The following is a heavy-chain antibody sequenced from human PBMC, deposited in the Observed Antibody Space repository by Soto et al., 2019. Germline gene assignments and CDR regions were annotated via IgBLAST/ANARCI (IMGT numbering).Heavy chain of an antibody. J-gene: IGHJ4*02. Sequence: SETLSLTCAVSGVSLTSGNWWTWVRQSPQRGLEYIGEIFHDGTANYYPSFERRVAMSVDTSRNQFSLKLTSVTAADTAVYFCARLVYDTRLNYLYFDFWVPGTLVTVSS. CDR2: IFHDGTA. CDR1: GVSLTSGNW. D-gene: IGHD3-22*01. V-gene: IGHV4-4*02. CDR3: ARLVYDTRLNYLYFDF.